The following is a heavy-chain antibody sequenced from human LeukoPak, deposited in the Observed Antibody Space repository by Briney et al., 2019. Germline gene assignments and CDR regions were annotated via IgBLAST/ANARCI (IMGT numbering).Heavy chain of an antibody. V-gene: IGHV4-59*01. J-gene: IGHJ3*02. CDR2: IYYSGST. CDR3: ATMLFYDFWSGSFGAFDI. Sequence: SETLSLTCTVSGGSISSYYWSWIRQPPGKGLEWIGYIYYSGSTNYSPSLKSRVTISVDTSKNQFSLKLSSVTAADTAVYYCATMLFYDFWSGSFGAFDIWGQGTMVTVSS. CDR1: GGSISSYY. D-gene: IGHD3-3*01.